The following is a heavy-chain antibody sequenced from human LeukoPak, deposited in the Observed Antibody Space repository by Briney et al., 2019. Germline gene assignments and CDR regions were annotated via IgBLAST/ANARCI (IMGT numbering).Heavy chain of an antibody. V-gene: IGHV4-34*01. Sequence: SETLSLTCAVYGGSFSGYYWSWIRQPPGKGLEWIGEINHSGSTNYNPSLKSRVTISVDTSKNQFSLKLSSVTAADTAVYYCARKSRRYGHNWFDPWGQGTLVTVSS. CDR1: GGSFSGYY. CDR3: ARKSRRYGHNWFDP. CDR2: INHSGST. J-gene: IGHJ5*02. D-gene: IGHD5-18*01.